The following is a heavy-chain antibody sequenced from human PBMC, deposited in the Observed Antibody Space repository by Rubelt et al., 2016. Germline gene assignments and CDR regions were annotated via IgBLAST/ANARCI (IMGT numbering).Heavy chain of an antibody. CDR1: TFSSYD. CDR3: ARIPTLQTDV. V-gene: IGHV1-8*02. Sequence: TFSSYDINWVRQATGQGLGWMGWMNPNSGNTGYAQKFQGRVTMTRNTSISTAYMELSSLRSEDTAVYYCARIPTLQTDVWGQGTTVTVSS. CDR2: MNPNSGNT. J-gene: IGHJ6*02. D-gene: IGHD4-11*01.